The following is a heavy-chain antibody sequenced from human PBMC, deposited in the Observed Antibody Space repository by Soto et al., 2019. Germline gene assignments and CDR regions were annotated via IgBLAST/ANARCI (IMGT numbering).Heavy chain of an antibody. CDR3: TTASQLLPPYS. CDR2: IKSRADGGTT. D-gene: IGHD2-15*01. Sequence: GGSLRLSCAASGFTFTKAWMTWVRQTPGKGLEWVGRIKSRADGGTTDYAASVKGRFIISRDDSNVTLYLHMNRLKTDDTAVYYYTTASQLLPPYSWGQGALVTVSS. J-gene: IGHJ4*02. V-gene: IGHV3-15*01. CDR1: GFTFTKAW.